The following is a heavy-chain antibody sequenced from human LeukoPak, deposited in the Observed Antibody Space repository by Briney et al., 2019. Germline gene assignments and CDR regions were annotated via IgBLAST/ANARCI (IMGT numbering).Heavy chain of an antibody. CDR2: ISSSSSYI. CDR3: ARDFPSGSPAGDAFDI. Sequence: GGSLRLSCAASGFTFSSYSMNWVRQAPGKGLEWVSSISSSSSYIYYADSVKGRFTISRDTAKNSLYLQMNSLRAEDTAVYYCARDFPSGSPAGDAFDIWGQGTMVGVSS. D-gene: IGHD1-26*01. V-gene: IGHV3-21*01. J-gene: IGHJ3*02. CDR1: GFTFSSYS.